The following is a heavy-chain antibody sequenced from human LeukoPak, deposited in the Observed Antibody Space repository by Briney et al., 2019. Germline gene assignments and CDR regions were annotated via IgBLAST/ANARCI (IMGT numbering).Heavy chain of an antibody. Sequence: ASVTVSCKASGYTFTGYYMHWVRQAPGQGLEWMGRINPNSGGTNYAKKFQGRVTMTRDTSISTAYMALSRLRSDDTAVYYCARDNDSGGYYNPIDYGGEGTLVTASS. CDR3: ARDNDSGGYYNPIDY. V-gene: IGHV1-2*06. CDR1: GYTFTGYY. J-gene: IGHJ4*01. D-gene: IGHD3-22*01. CDR2: INPNSGGT.